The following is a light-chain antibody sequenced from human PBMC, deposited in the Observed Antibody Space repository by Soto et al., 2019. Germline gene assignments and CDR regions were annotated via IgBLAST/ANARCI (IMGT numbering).Light chain of an antibody. CDR2: AAS. Sequence: EIVLTQSPATLYLSPGERATLSCRASQSVSSNYLAWYQQKRGQAPRLLIYAASARATGIPDRFSGSGSGTDFTLTISRLEAEDFAVYFCQLYGSSPPRYTFGQGTKLESK. CDR3: QLYGSSPPRYT. CDR1: QSVSSNY. J-gene: IGKJ2*01. V-gene: IGKV3-20*01.